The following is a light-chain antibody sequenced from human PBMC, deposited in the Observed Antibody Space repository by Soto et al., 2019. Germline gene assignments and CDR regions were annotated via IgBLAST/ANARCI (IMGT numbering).Light chain of an antibody. CDR2: YDS. CDR1: NIGSKS. CDR3: QVWDSSSDHLVV. Sequence: SYELTQPPSVSVAPGKTARITCGGNNIGSKSVHWYQQKPGQAPVLVIYYDSDRPSGIPERFSGSNSRNTATLTISRVEAGDEADYYCQVWDSSSDHLVVFGGGTKVTVL. V-gene: IGLV3-21*04. J-gene: IGLJ2*01.